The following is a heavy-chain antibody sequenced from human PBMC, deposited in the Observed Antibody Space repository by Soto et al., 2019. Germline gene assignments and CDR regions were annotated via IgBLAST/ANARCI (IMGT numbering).Heavy chain of an antibody. Sequence: QVQLVQSGAEVKKPGSSVKVPCKASGGTFSSSAISWVRQAPGQGLEWMGGIIPIFGTAEYPQKFQGRVTITADESTSTDFMEVSSLRSEDTAVYYCASNGESYYYYGMDVWGQGTTVTVSS. V-gene: IGHV1-69*12. J-gene: IGHJ6*02. D-gene: IGHD2-8*01. CDR3: ASNGESYYYYGMDV. CDR2: IIPIFGTA. CDR1: GGTFSSSA.